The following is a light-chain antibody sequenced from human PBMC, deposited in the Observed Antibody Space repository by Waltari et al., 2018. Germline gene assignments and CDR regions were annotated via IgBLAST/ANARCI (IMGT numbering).Light chain of an antibody. CDR2: DAN. Sequence: QSALTQPRPVSGSPGQSVTVSCTGTSTNVGPYKYIPWYQHHPGRAPKLLIFDANKRPSGVPDRFSGSKSDNTASLTISGLRPEDEAYYYCCSSVVSYTVVFGGGTKVTVL. V-gene: IGLV2-11*01. CDR3: CSSVVSYTVV. J-gene: IGLJ2*01. CDR1: STNVGPYKY.